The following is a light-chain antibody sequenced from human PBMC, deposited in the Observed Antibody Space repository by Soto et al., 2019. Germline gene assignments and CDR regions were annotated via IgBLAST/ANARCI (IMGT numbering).Light chain of an antibody. V-gene: IGKV1-5*01. CDR1: QKSSPW. CDR3: QQYNDYSAT. Sequence: DIEMVQSPSALSASVGDTVTITCRASQKSSPWLAWYQQKPGQAPKLLMYDVSSLKRGVPSRFSGSGSGTESTLTISSLQPDDFATYYCQQYNDYSATFGQGTKVDIK. CDR2: DVS. J-gene: IGKJ1*01.